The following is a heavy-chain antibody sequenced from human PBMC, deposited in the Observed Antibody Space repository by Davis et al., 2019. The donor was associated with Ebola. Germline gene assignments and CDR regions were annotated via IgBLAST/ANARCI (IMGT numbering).Heavy chain of an antibody. D-gene: IGHD3-3*01. V-gene: IGHV1-2*04. J-gene: IGHJ6*02. CDR2: INPNSGGT. CDR1: GYTFTGYY. Sequence: AASVKVSCKASGYTFTGYYMHWVRQAPGQGLEWMGWINPNSGGTNYAQKFQGWVTMTRDTSTSTVYMELSSLRSEDTAVYYCARGDFMPGFLEWSLDYNYYGMDVWGQGTTVTVSS. CDR3: ARGDFMPGFLEWSLDYNYYGMDV.